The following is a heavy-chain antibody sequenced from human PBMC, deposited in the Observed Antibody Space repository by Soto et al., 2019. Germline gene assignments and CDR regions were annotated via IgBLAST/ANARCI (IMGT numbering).Heavy chain of an antibody. CDR1: GFDFSDFH. CDR3: AANWNSGLNF. CDR2: ISSSLGHT. J-gene: IGHJ4*02. D-gene: IGHD1-1*01. V-gene: IGHV3-11*03. Sequence: GGSLRLSCVASGFDFSDFHISWVRQAPGKGLEWISYISSSLGHTDYAESVKGRFTISRDNAKSSVFLEMSDLRSDDTEVYYCAANWNSGLNFWGQGPLVTVSS.